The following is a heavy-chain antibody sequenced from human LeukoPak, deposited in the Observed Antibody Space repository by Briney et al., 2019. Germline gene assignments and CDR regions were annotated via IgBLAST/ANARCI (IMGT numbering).Heavy chain of an antibody. V-gene: IGHV6-1*01. J-gene: IGHJ4*02. CDR1: GDSVSSNIAA. Sequence: SQTLSLTCVLSGDSVSSNIAAWNWIRQSPSRGLEWLGRTYYRSKWYNEYAVSVKSRITINPDTSKNQFSLQLNSVTPEDTAVYYCARAQAYSGRIFDCWGQGTLVTVSS. CDR2: TYYRSKWYN. D-gene: IGHD1-26*01. CDR3: ARAQAYSGRIFDC.